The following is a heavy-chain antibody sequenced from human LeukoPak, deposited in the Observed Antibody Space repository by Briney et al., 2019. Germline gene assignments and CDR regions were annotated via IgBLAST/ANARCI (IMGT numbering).Heavy chain of an antibody. V-gene: IGHV3-7*01. CDR1: GFTFSNNW. J-gene: IGHJ4*02. Sequence: GGSLRLSCAASGFTFSNNWMTWVRQAPGKGLEWVASVKKDASEKYYVDSVKGRFTISRGNAKNSLYLQMNSLRAEDTAVYYCARGGWGIDYWGQGTLVTVSS. D-gene: IGHD3-16*01. CDR2: VKKDASEK. CDR3: ARGGWGIDY.